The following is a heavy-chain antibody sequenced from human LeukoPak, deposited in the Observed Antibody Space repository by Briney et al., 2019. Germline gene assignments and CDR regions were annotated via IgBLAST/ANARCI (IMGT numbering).Heavy chain of an antibody. D-gene: IGHD2-15*01. J-gene: IGHJ6*02. CDR1: GFTFSSYA. CDR3: ARDRVVVAATGGKLSYYYYYGMDV. CDR2: ISYDGSNK. Sequence: PGRSLRLSCAASGFTFSSYAMHWVRQAPGKGLEWVAVISYDGSNKYYADSVKGRFTISRDNSKNTLYLQMNSLRAEDTAVYYCARDRVVVAATGGKLSYYYYYGMDVWGQGTTVTVSS. V-gene: IGHV3-30-3*01.